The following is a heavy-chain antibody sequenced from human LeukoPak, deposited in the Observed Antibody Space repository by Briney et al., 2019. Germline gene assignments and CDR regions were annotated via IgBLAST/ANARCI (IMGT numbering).Heavy chain of an antibody. CDR3: ARDDVAWNDVHWFDP. D-gene: IGHD1-1*01. J-gene: IGHJ5*02. Sequence: PGGSLRLSCAASGFTFSYYTMNWLRRGQGKGLEWVSSISSTTTYIYYADSVKGRFTISRDNAKNSLYLQMSSLRAEDTAVYYCARDDVAWNDVHWFDPWGQGTLVTVSS. CDR2: ISSTTTYI. V-gene: IGHV3-21*01. CDR1: GFTFSYYT.